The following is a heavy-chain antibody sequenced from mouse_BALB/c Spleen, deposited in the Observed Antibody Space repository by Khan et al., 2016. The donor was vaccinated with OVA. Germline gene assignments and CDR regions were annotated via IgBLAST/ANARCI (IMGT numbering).Heavy chain of an antibody. CDR2: TNPTNGRT. D-gene: IGHD1-1*01. CDR1: GYTFTSYW. V-gene: IGHV1S81*02. Sequence: QVQLQQSGAELVKAGASVKMSCKASGYTFTSYWMHWVKQRLGQGLEWFAETNPTNGRTYYNEKFKSKATLTVDKSSSTAYMLLSGPTFEDSAVYYCARIKKIVATYFDDWGQGTTLTVYS. J-gene: IGHJ2*01. CDR3: ARIKKIVATYFDD.